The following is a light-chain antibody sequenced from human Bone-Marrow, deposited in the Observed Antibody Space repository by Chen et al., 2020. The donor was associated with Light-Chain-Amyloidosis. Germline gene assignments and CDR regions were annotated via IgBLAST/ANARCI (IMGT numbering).Light chain of an antibody. Sequence: SYVLTQPSSVSVAPGQTATIACGGNNIGSTSVPWYQQTPGQAPLLVVYDDSDRPSGIPARLSGSTAGNTATLTISRVEAGDEADYYCQVWDRSSDRPVFGGGTKLTVL. CDR1: NIGSTS. CDR2: DDS. J-gene: IGLJ3*02. CDR3: QVWDRSSDRPV. V-gene: IGLV3-21*02.